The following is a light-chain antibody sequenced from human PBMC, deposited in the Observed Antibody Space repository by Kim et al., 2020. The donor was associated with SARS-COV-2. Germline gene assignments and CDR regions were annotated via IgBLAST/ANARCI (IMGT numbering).Light chain of an antibody. V-gene: IGKV1-8*01. CDR1: QDVTSY. CDR2: GAS. CDR3: QQYYSYPRT. Sequence: AIRMTQSPSSLSASTGDRVTITCRASQDVTSYLAWYQQRPGKAPKLLIYGASTLQTGVPARFSGSGSGTDFTLTISSLQSEDFATYYCQQYYSYPRTFGQGTKVDIK. J-gene: IGKJ1*01.